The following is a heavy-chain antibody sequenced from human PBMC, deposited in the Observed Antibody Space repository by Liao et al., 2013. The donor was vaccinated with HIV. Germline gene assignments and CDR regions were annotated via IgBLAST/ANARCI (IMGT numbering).Heavy chain of an antibody. Sequence: QVQLQESGPGLVKPSETLSLTCTVSGGSISNYYWNWIRQPPGKGLEWVGYIYYSGSTNYNPSLKSRATMSVDTSKNQFSLNLNSVTAADTAVYYCARGDRLRYWYFDLWGRGTQVTVAS. CDR2: IYYSGST. CDR1: GGSISNYY. CDR3: ARGDRLRYWYFDL. V-gene: IGHV4-59*01. D-gene: IGHD1-14*01. J-gene: IGHJ2*01.